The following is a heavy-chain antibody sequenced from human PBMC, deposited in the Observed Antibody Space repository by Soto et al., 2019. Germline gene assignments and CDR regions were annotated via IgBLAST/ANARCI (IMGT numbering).Heavy chain of an antibody. CDR1: GIAFSSYS. J-gene: IGHJ6*02. D-gene: IGHD3-16*01. Sequence: GGTLRLPCAASGIAFSSYSMNWVRQAPGKGLEWVSKISSSSSSRYYADSAKGRFTISRDNAKNSLYLQMNSLRDEDTAVYYCARDWGSSARGYYYGMDVWGQGTTVTVSS. CDR3: ARDWGSSARGYYYGMDV. V-gene: IGHV3-48*02. CDR2: ISSSSSSR.